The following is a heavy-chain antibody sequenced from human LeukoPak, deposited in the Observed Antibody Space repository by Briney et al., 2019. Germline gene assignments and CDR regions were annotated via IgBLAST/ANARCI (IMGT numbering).Heavy chain of an antibody. CDR2: INPNSGGT. V-gene: IGHV1-2*02. J-gene: IGHJ5*02. D-gene: IGHD3-10*01. CDR1: GYTFTGYY. Sequence: ASVKVSCKASGYTFTGYYMHWVRQAPGQGLEWMGWINPNSGGTNYAQKFQGRVTMTRDTSISTAYMELSRLRSDDTAVYYCARDLKGPYYYGSGEFDPWGQGTLVTVSS. CDR3: ARDLKGPYYYGSGEFDP.